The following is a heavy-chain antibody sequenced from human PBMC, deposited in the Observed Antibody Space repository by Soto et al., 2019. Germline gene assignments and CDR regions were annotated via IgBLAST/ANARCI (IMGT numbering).Heavy chain of an antibody. J-gene: IGHJ5*02. CDR3: ARGSTVTAPSGWFDA. Sequence: QVQLVQSGAEVKKPGASVKVSCKASGYTFTSYYMHWVRQAPGQGLEWMGIINPSGGSTSYAQKFQGRVTMTRDTSTSTVYVELGSLRSEDTAVYYCARGSTVTAPSGWFDAWGQGTLVTVSS. V-gene: IGHV1-46*01. CDR2: INPSGGST. D-gene: IGHD2-21*02. CDR1: GYTFTSYY.